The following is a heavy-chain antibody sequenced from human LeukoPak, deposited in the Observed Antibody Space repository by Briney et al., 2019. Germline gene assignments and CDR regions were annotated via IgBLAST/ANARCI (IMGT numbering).Heavy chain of an antibody. CDR2: IYYSGST. Sequence: LSETLSLTCTVSGGSISSYYWSWIRQPPGKGLEWIGYIYYSGSTNYNPSLKSRVTISVDTSKNQFSLKLSSVTAADMAVYYCARGPYWGYDFWSGYPPYGAFDIWGQGTMVTVSS. J-gene: IGHJ3*02. CDR1: GGSISSYY. V-gene: IGHV4-59*01. CDR3: ARGPYWGYDFWSGYPPYGAFDI. D-gene: IGHD3-3*01.